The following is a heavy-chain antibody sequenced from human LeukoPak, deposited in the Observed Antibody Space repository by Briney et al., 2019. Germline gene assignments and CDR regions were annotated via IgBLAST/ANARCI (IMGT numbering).Heavy chain of an antibody. V-gene: IGHV1-18*01. D-gene: IGHD2-2*01. CDR3: ARRDCSSSSCHYYYYYMDV. Sequence: EASVKVSCKASGYTFTSYGISWVRQAPGQGLEWMGWISAYNGNTNYAQKLQGRVTMTTDTSTSTAYMELRSLTSDDTAVYYCARRDCSSSSCHYYYYYMDVWGQGTTVTVSS. CDR1: GYTFTSYG. CDR2: ISAYNGNT. J-gene: IGHJ6*02.